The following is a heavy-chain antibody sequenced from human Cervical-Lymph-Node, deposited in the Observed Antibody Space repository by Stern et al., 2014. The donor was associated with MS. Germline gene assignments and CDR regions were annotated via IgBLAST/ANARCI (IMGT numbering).Heavy chain of an antibody. Sequence: QDQLVQSGAEVKKPGASVKVSCKASGYTFTSYYMHWVRQAPGQGLEWMGIINPSGGSTSYAQKFQGRVTMTRDTSTSTVYMELSSLRSEDTAVYYCARDRGQLVADNWFDPWGQGTLVTVSS. CDR3: ARDRGQLVADNWFDP. J-gene: IGHJ5*02. CDR1: GYTFTSYY. D-gene: IGHD6-6*01. CDR2: INPSGGST. V-gene: IGHV1-46*01.